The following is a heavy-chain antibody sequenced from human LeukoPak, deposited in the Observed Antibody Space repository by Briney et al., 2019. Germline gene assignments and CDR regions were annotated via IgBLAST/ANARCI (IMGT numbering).Heavy chain of an antibody. J-gene: IGHJ4*02. CDR2: IYYSGST. Sequence: SETLSLTCTVSGGSISGYYWSWVRQPPGKGREWVGYIYYSGSTNYNPSLESPVTISLDTSKNQFSLKLTSVTAADTAVYYCARVSSGWPSAFDYWGQGTLVTVSS. CDR3: ARVSSGWPSAFDY. D-gene: IGHD6-19*01. CDR1: GGSISGYY. V-gene: IGHV4-59*01.